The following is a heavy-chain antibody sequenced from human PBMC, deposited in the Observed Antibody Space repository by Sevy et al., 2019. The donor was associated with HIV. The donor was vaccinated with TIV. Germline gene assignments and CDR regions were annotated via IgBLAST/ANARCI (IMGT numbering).Heavy chain of an antibody. J-gene: IGHJ3*02. CDR1: RFTISTYT. CDR3: AKETDAFDI. Sequence: GGSLRLSCAASRFTISTYTMHWVRQPPGKGLEWVAFVHFDGTIIYTEDSVKGRFTISRDNSKNTLYLQMNSLRAEDTAVYYCAKETDAFDIWGQGTTVTVSS. V-gene: IGHV3-30*02. CDR2: VHFDGTII.